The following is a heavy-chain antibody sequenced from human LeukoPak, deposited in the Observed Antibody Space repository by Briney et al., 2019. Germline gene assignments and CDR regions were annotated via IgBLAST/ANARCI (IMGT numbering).Heavy chain of an antibody. CDR3: ARDRCSGGSCYDAFDI. CDR2: ISSSSSTI. Sequence: QPGGSLRLSCAASGFTFSSYSMNWVRQAPGKGLEWVSYISSSSSTIYYADSVKGRFTISRDNAKNSLYLQMNSLRAEDTAVYYCARDRCSGGSCYDAFDIWGQGTMVTVSS. V-gene: IGHV3-48*04. J-gene: IGHJ3*02. CDR1: GFTFSSYS. D-gene: IGHD2-15*01.